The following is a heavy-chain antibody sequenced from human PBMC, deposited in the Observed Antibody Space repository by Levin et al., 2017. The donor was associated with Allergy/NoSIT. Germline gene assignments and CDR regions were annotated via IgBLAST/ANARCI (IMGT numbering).Heavy chain of an antibody. Sequence: RPGGSLRLSCAASGFPFSDYYMTWIRQAPGKGLEWISDINSGSTNTNYADSVKGRFTISRDNAENSLYLQMNTLRAEDTAVYYCARGWLERHFDHWGQGTLVIVSS. CDR2: INSGSTNT. V-gene: IGHV3-11*05. CDR1: GFPFSDYY. J-gene: IGHJ4*02. CDR3: ARGWLERHFDH. D-gene: IGHD1-1*01.